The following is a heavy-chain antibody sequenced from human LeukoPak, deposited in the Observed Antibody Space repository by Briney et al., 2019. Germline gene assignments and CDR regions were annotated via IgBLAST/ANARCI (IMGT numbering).Heavy chain of an antibody. J-gene: IGHJ4*02. Sequence: SETLSLTCTVSGGSISPYQWNWIRQTPGKGLEWIGFISYSGSTDYNPSLKSRVSISIDTSKNQFSLKLSSVTAADTAVYYCARGVVAAAGRTFDFWGQGTLVTVSS. D-gene: IGHD6-13*01. CDR3: ARGVVAAAGRTFDF. V-gene: IGHV4-59*01. CDR2: ISYSGST. CDR1: GGSISPYQ.